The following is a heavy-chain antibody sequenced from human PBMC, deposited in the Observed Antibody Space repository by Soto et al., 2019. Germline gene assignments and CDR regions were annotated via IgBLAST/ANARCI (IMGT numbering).Heavy chain of an antibody. D-gene: IGHD6-6*01. Sequence: QVQLVQSGAEVKKPGSSVKVSCRASGGTFSSYAVSWVRQAPGQGLEWVGVIIPLLNTPKYVEKFQGKVTITAAASATTANLELSSLTSEDTAVYYCARESSSPNYYYYGMDVWGQGTTVTVSS. CDR2: IIPLLNTP. CDR1: GGTFSSYA. J-gene: IGHJ6*02. V-gene: IGHV1-69*01. CDR3: ARESSSPNYYYYGMDV.